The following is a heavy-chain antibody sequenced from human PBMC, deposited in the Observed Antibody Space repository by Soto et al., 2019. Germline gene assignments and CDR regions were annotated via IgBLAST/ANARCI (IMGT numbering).Heavy chain of an antibody. D-gene: IGHD2-2*01. Sequence: QVQLVESEAEVKKPGASVKVSCKASGYTFTSYGISWVRQAPGQGLEWMGWISAYNGNTNYAQKLQGRVTMTTVTSTSTANLELRSLRSDDAAVYYCARDLVRYCSSTSCFLGVDYWGQGTLVTVSS. V-gene: IGHV1-18*01. J-gene: IGHJ4*02. CDR1: GYTFTSYG. CDR3: ARDLVRYCSSTSCFLGVDY. CDR2: ISAYNGNT.